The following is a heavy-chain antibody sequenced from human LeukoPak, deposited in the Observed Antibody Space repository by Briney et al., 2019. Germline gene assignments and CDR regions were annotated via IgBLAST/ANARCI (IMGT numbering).Heavy chain of an antibody. CDR3: AKRPVGGPNWFDP. J-gene: IGHJ5*02. CDR1: GSSISSYY. CDR2: IYTSGST. V-gene: IGHV4-4*09. D-gene: IGHD6-19*01. Sequence: PSETLSLTCTVSGSSISSYYWSWIRHPPGKGLEWIGYIYTSGSTNYNPSLKSRVTISVDTSKNQFSLKLSSVTAADTAVYYCAKRPVGGPNWFDPWGPGTLVTVSS.